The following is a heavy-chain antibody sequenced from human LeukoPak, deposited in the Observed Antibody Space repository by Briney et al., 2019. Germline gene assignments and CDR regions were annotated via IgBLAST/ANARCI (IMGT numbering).Heavy chain of an antibody. CDR1: GFTFINYG. CDR3: AKDPGGENY. Sequence: GGSLRLSCAASGFTFINYGMTWVRQAPGKGLEWVAGISASGGTTYYADSVKGRFTSSRDNSKNTLYLQMNSLRAEDTAVYYCAKDPGGENYWGQGTLVTVSS. V-gene: IGHV3-23*01. CDR2: ISASGGTT. J-gene: IGHJ4*02. D-gene: IGHD2-8*02.